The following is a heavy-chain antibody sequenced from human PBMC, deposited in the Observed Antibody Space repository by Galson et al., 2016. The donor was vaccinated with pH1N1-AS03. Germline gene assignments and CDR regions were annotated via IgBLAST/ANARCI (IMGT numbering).Heavy chain of an antibody. CDR2: IYPAGSDA. CDR1: GYSLTNYW. D-gene: IGHD3-10*01. J-gene: IGHJ4*02. V-gene: IGHV5-51*01. CDR3: ARQRAVRAFDY. Sequence: QSGAEVKKPGESLKISCKGSGYSLTNYWIACVRQLPEKGLEWLVIIYPAGSDARYSPSFQGQLAISADTANSTTYMQWTTLKYSDSAMYYGARQRAVRAFDYWGQGTPVTASS.